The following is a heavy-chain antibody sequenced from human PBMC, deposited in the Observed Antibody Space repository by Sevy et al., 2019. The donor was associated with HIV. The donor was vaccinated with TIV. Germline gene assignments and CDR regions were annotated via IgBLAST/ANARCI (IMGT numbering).Heavy chain of an antibody. CDR1: GFTLSSYW. V-gene: IGHV3-7*01. Sequence: GGSLRLSCADSGFTLSSYWMNWVRQAPGKGLEWVANINQDGSVKYYVDSVKGRFTISRDNAKNSLYLQMDSLRAEDTALYYCVRAVAAAGSYWGQGTLVTVSS. CDR3: VRAVAAAGSY. J-gene: IGHJ4*02. CDR2: INQDGSVK. D-gene: IGHD6-13*01.